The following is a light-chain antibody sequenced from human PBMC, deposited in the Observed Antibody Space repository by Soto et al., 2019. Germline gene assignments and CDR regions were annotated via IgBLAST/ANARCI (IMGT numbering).Light chain of an antibody. V-gene: IGKV3-15*01. CDR1: QSISDT. CDR3: QQYKSRPIT. CDR2: GAS. Sequence: EIVLTQSPATLSVSPGGRATLSCRASQSISDTLAWYQQKPGQAPRLLIHGASTRATGFPARFSGSGSGTDFTLTISSLQSEDFAIYFCQQYKSRPITFGQGTRLEIK. J-gene: IGKJ5*01.